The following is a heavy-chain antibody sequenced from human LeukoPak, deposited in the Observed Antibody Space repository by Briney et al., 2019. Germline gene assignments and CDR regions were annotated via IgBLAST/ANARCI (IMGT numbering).Heavy chain of an antibody. D-gene: IGHD3-3*02. Sequence: ASVKVSCKASGYTFTSYDISWVRQATGQGLEWMGWMNPNSGNTGYAQKFQGRATMTRNTSISTAYMELSSLRSEDTAVYYCARIAFREAFDIWGQGTMVTVSS. CDR2: MNPNSGNT. CDR3: ARIAFREAFDI. CDR1: GYTFTSYD. J-gene: IGHJ3*02. V-gene: IGHV1-8*01.